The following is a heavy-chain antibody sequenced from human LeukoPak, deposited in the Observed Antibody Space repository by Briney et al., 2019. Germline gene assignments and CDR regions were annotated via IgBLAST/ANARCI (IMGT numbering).Heavy chain of an antibody. CDR3: ARGGSWSFEY. J-gene: IGHJ4*02. CDR1: GFTYSSYW. Sequence: GGSLRLSCAASGFTYSSYWMRWVRQAPGKGLEWVADIKEEESKKNYVDSVKGRFTISRDNTESSLHLQMNSLRAEDTAVYYCARGGSWSFEYWGQGNLVTVSS. D-gene: IGHD6-13*01. CDR2: IKEEESKK. V-gene: IGHV3-7*04.